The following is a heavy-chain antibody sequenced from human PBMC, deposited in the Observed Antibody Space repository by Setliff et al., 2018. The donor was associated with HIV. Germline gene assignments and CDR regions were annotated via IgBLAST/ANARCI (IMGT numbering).Heavy chain of an antibody. CDR3: ARRPGGITRARLDN. D-gene: IGHD3-16*01. V-gene: IGHV4-34*01. CDR1: GESFSRYY. CDR2: INHSAFT. J-gene: IGHJ4*02. Sequence: SETLSLTCAVYGESFSRYYFAWIRQAPGRGLEWIGEINHSAFTKYNPSLASRVTMSIDTSKNQFSLLLSSVTAADTAMYFCARRPGGITRARLDNWGQGTLVTVSS.